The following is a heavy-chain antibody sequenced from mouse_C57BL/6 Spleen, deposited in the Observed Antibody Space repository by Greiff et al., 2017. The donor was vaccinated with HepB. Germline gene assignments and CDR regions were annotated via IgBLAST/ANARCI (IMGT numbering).Heavy chain of an antibody. J-gene: IGHJ2*01. CDR2: ISYDGSN. CDR3: ARDRGYLFDY. V-gene: IGHV3-6*01. CDR1: GYSITSGYY. Sequence: EVQVVESGPGLVKPSQSLSLTCSVTGYSITSGYYWNWIRQFPGNKLEWMGYISYDGSNNYNPSLKNRISITRDTSKNQFFLKLNSVTTEDTATYYCARDRGYLFDYWGQGTTLTVSS.